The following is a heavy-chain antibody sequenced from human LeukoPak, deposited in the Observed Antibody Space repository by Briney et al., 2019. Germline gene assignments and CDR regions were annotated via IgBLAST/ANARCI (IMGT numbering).Heavy chain of an antibody. J-gene: IGHJ5*02. CDR2: ISGSGGST. CDR1: GFTFSSYA. Sequence: GGSLRLSCAASGFTFSSYAMSWVRQAPGKGPEWVSAISGSGGSTYYADSVKGRFTISRDNSKNTLYLQMNSLRAEDTAVYYCASTRWRGGDFDWLLIRWFDPWGQGTLVTVSS. V-gene: IGHV3-23*01. CDR3: ASTRWRGGDFDWLLIRWFDP. D-gene: IGHD3-9*01.